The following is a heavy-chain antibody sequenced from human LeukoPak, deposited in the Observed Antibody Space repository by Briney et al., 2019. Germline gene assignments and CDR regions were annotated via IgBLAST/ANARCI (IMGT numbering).Heavy chain of an antibody. CDR1: GFTFSNYG. J-gene: IGHJ4*02. CDR2: ISYDGSNK. CDR3: AKDSSSRYYGGNSGFDY. D-gene: IGHD4-23*01. Sequence: GGSLRLSCAASGFTFSNYGMHWVRQAPGKGLEWVAVISYDGSNKYYADSVKGRFTISRDNSKNTLYLQMNSLRAEDTAVYYCAKDSSSRYYGGNSGFDYWGQGTLVTVSS. V-gene: IGHV3-30*18.